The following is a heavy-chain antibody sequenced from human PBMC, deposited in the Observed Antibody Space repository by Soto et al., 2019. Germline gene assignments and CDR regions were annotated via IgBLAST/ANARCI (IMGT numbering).Heavy chain of an antibody. CDR1: GFTFSSYG. Sequence: QVQLVESGGGVVQPGRSLRLSCAASGFTFSSYGMHWVRQAPGKGLEWVAVISYDGSNKYYADSVKGRFTISRDNSKNTLYLQMHSLRAEDTAVYYCARGVEVVAATPEGDWFDPWGQGTLVTVSS. CDR2: ISYDGSNK. D-gene: IGHD2-15*01. CDR3: ARGVEVVAATPEGDWFDP. J-gene: IGHJ5*02. V-gene: IGHV3-30*03.